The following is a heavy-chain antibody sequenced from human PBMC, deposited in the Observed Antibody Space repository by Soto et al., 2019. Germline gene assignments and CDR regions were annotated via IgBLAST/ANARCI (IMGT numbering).Heavy chain of an antibody. V-gene: IGHV4-4*02. D-gene: IGHD3-10*01. CDR1: VCSDSTANW. Sequence: PSDTLSPTSLLSVCSDSTANWWSWVRQPPGKGLEWIGEIYHSGSTNYNPSLKSRVTISVDKSKNQFSLKLSSVTAADTAVYYCARSLWFGEDYFDYWGQG. CDR2: IYHSGST. CDR3: ARSLWFGEDYFDY. J-gene: IGHJ4*02.